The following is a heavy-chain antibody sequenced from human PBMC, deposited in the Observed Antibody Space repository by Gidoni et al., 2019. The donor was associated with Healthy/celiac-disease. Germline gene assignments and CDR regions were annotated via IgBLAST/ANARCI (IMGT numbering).Heavy chain of an antibody. CDR2: ISSSSSYI. Sequence: EVQLVESGGGLVKPGGSLRLSCAASGFTFRSYSMNWVRPAPGKALEWVSSISSSSSYIYYADSVKGRFTISRDNAKNSLYLQMNSLRAEDTAVYYCARVTYYDFWSGYLNLVSGYYYGMDVWGQGTTVTVSS. J-gene: IGHJ6*02. V-gene: IGHV3-21*01. CDR1: GFTFRSYS. D-gene: IGHD3-3*01. CDR3: ARVTYYDFWSGYLNLVSGYYYGMDV.